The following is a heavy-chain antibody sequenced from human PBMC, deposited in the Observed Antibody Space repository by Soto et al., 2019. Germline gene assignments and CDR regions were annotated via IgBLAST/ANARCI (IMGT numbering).Heavy chain of an antibody. Sequence: EVQLVESGGGLVQPGGSLKLSCAASGFTFSGSAMHWVRQASGKGLEWVGRIRSKANSYATAYAASVKGRFTISRDDSKNTAYLQMSSLKTEDTAVYYCTSSIRKHSSSWYPSEDYYYGMDVWGQGTTVTVSS. CDR1: GFTFSGSA. CDR3: TSSIRKHSSSWYPSEDYYYGMDV. CDR2: IRSKANSYAT. V-gene: IGHV3-73*02. D-gene: IGHD6-13*01. J-gene: IGHJ6*02.